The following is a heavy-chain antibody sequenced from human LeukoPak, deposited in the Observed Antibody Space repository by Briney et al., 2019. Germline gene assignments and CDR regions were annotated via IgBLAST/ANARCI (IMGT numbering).Heavy chain of an antibody. CDR2: ISSSSSYI. V-gene: IGHV3-21*01. J-gene: IGHJ4*02. CDR3: ARGPYGDYEDY. CDR1: GFTFSNYN. Sequence: GGSLRLSCAASGFTFSNYNMNWVRQAPGKGLEWVSSISSSSSYIYYADSVKGRFTISRDNAKNSLYLQMNSLRAEDTAVYYCARGPYGDYEDYWGQGTLVTVSS. D-gene: IGHD4-17*01.